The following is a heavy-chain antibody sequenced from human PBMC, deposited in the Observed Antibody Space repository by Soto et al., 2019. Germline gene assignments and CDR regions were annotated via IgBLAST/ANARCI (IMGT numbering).Heavy chain of an antibody. D-gene: IGHD3-10*01. CDR1: GGSISSGGYS. Sequence: QLQLQESGSGLVKPSQTLSLTCAVSGGSISSGGYSWSWIRQPPGKGLEWIGYIYHSGSTYYNPSLKSRVTISVDRSKNQFSLKLSSVTAADTAVYYCARAARPRITMVRGVSNWFDPWGQGTLVTVSS. CDR2: IYHSGST. V-gene: IGHV4-30-2*01. CDR3: ARAARPRITMVRGVSNWFDP. J-gene: IGHJ5*02.